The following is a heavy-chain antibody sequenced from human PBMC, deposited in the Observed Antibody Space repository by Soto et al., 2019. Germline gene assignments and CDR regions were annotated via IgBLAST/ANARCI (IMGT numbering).Heavy chain of an antibody. V-gene: IGHV4-30-4*02. CDR1: GGSITTGNYY. J-gene: IGHJ4*02. CDR3: ATMGTPVTGLYYFDY. Sequence: PSETLSLTCTVSGGSITTGNYYWSLIRQPPGKGLEWIGFISYSGTTHYSASLRSRVSISVDTSKNQFSLDLSSVTAADTAVYYCATMGTPVTGLYYFDYWGQGTLVT. D-gene: IGHD4-17*01. CDR2: ISYSGTT.